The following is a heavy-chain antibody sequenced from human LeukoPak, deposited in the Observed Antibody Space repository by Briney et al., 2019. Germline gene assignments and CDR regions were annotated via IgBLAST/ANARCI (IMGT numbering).Heavy chain of an antibody. CDR3: ARGVGGYSYGYGYYYYHMDV. CDR2: INHSGST. CDR1: GGSFSGYY. J-gene: IGHJ6*03. V-gene: IGHV4-34*01. Sequence: SETLSLTCAVYGGSFSGYYWSWIRQPPGKGLEWIGEINHSGSTNYNPSLKSRVTISVDTSKNQFSLKLSSVTAADTAVYYCARGVGGYSYGYGYYYYHMDVWGKGTTVTVSS. D-gene: IGHD5-18*01.